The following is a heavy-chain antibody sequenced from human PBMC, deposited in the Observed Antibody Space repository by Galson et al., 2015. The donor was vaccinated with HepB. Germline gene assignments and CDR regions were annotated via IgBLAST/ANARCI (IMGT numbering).Heavy chain of an antibody. CDR3: TRSRNAAVPGAHFDY. J-gene: IGHJ4*02. CDR2: INPTGGST. Sequence: SVKVSCKASGYTFTTYYIHWVRQAPGQGLEWMGIINPTGGSTTYAQKFQDRGTMTRDTSTGTVYMEVSSLRSEDTAVYYCTRSRNAAVPGAHFDYWGQGTLVTVSS. CDR1: GYTFTTYY. D-gene: IGHD6-19*01. V-gene: IGHV1-46*03.